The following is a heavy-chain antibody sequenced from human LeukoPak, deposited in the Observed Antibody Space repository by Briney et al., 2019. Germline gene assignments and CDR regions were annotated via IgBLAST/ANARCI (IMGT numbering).Heavy chain of an antibody. J-gene: IGHJ5*02. CDR2: IYYSGST. CDR1: GGSTRSYY. Sequence: PSETLSLTCTVSGGSTRSYYWSWIRQPPGKELEWIGYIYYSGSTNYNPSLKSRVTISVDTSKSQFSLNLMSVTAADTAVYYRTRDTGTTGEVKFDPWGQGTLVTVSS. D-gene: IGHD4-17*01. CDR3: TRDTGTTGEVKFDP. V-gene: IGHV4-59*12.